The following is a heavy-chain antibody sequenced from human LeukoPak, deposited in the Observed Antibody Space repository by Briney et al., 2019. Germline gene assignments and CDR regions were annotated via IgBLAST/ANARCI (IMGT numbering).Heavy chain of an antibody. J-gene: IGHJ4*02. V-gene: IGHV3-33*01. CDR1: GFTFSSYG. CDR3: ARVNGGNSEIGY. Sequence: GGSLRLSCAASGFTFSSYGMHWVRQAPGKGLEWVAAIWYDGSIQYYADSVKGRFTISRDNSKNTLYLQMDSLRAEDTAVYYCARVNGGNSEIGYWGQGTLVTVSS. D-gene: IGHD4-23*01. CDR2: IWYDGSIQ.